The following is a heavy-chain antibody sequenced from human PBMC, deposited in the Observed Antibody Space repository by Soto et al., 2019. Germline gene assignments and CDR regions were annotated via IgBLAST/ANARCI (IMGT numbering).Heavy chain of an antibody. CDR3: ARILPPNWFDP. Sequence: QVQLVQSGAEVKKPGASVKVSCKASGYTFTSYYMHWVRQAPGQGLEWMGIINPSGGSTSYAQKCQGRVPMTRDTSTSTVYMELSSLRSEDTAVYYCARILPPNWFDPWGQGTLVTVSS. CDR2: INPSGGST. CDR1: GYTFTSYY. J-gene: IGHJ5*02. V-gene: IGHV1-46*01.